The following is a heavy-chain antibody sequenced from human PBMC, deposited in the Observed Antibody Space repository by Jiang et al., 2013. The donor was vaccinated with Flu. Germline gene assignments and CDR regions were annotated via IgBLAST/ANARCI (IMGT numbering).Heavy chain of an antibody. J-gene: IGHJ4*02. V-gene: IGHV4-31*03. CDR1: GGSIRSGGYH. CDR3: ARIPKIGELLAPYFDY. CDR2: IYYRGTT. Sequence: PSQTLSLTCTVSGGSIRSGGYHWSWIRQHPGKGLEWIGYIYYRGTTYYNPSLKSRVIISVDRSKNQFSLRLSSVTAADTAVYYCARIPKIGELLAPYFDYWGQGTLVTVSS. D-gene: IGHD3-10*01.